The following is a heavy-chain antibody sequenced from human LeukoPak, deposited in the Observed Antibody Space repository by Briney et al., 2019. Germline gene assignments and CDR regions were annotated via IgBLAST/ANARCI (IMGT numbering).Heavy chain of an antibody. Sequence: PGGSLRLSCAASGFTFSSYEMNRVRQAPGKGLEWVSYISSSGSTIYYADSVKGRFTISRDNAKNSLYLQMNSLRAEDTAVYYCARDQDYGGISYFDYWGQGTLVTVSS. CDR3: ARDQDYGGISYFDY. J-gene: IGHJ4*02. V-gene: IGHV3-48*03. CDR2: ISSSGSTI. D-gene: IGHD4-23*01. CDR1: GFTFSSYE.